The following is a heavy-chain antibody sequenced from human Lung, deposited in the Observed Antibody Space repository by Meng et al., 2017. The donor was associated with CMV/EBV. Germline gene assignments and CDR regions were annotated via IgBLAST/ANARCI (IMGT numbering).Heavy chain of an antibody. CDR3: ARAPIVGATRAWFYYGMDV. CDR1: GGSFSGYY. CDR2: INHSGST. V-gene: IGHV4-34*01. J-gene: IGHJ6*02. D-gene: IGHD1-26*01. Sequence: SETLSLXCAVYGGSFSGYYWSWIRQPPGKGLEWIGEINHSGSTNYNPSLKSRVTISVDTSKNQFSLKLSSVTAADTAVYYCARAPIVGATRAWFYYGMDVXGQGXTVTVSS.